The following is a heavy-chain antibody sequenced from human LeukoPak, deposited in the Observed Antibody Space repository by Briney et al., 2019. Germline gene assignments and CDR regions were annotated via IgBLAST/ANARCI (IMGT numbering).Heavy chain of an antibody. D-gene: IGHD4-11*01. CDR3: TRTTGQRCFDC. CDR1: GFTFSSYW. V-gene: IGHV3-74*01. J-gene: IGHJ4*02. CDR2: ISSGDGTNI. Sequence: GGSLRLSCAASGFTFSSYWMHWVRQAPGKGPVWISHISSGDGTNIGYADSVKGRLTISRDNAKNTLYLQMNSLGVEDTAVYYCTRTTGQRCFDCWGQGTQVTVSS.